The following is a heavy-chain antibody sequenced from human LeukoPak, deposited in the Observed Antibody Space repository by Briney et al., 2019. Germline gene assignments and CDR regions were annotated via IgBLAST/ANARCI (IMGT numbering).Heavy chain of an antibody. Sequence: GESLKISCKASGYNFFTYWIGWVRQMPGKGLEWMGITYPADSQTRYSPSFQGQVTISADKSISTAYLQWSSPKASDTAIYYCARPECSSTRCYLYFQHWGQGTLVTVSS. J-gene: IGHJ1*01. CDR2: TYPADSQT. V-gene: IGHV5-51*01. CDR1: GYNFFTYW. CDR3: ARPECSSTRCYLYFQH. D-gene: IGHD2-2*01.